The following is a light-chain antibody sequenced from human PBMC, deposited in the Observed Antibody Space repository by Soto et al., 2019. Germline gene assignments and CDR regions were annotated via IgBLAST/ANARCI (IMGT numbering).Light chain of an antibody. CDR3: HQYNSWPPYT. J-gene: IGKJ2*01. CDR2: GAS. Sequence: EIVMTQSPGTLSVSPGETATLSCRASQSVNSNLAWYQQKFGQAPRLLIYGASTRATDVPARFSGSGSGTEFTLTISSLQSEDFAVYYCHQYNSWPPYTFGQGTKVEIK. V-gene: IGKV3-15*01. CDR1: QSVNSN.